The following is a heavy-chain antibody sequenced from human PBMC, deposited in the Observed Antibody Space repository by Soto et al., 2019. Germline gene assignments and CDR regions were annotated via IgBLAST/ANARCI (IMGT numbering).Heavy chain of an antibody. CDR2: MNPNSGNT. CDR3: ATLQRYYYGSGSYHGMDV. Sequence: GLEWMGWMNPNSGNTGYAQKFQGRVTMTRNTSISTAYMELSSLRSEDTAVYYCATLQRYYYGSGSYHGMDVWGQGTTVTVSS. D-gene: IGHD3-10*01. J-gene: IGHJ6*02. V-gene: IGHV1-8*01.